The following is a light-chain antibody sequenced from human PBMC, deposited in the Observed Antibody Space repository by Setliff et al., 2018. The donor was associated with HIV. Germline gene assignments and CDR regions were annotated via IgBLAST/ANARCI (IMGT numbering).Light chain of an antibody. CDR2: DVS. Sequence: QSALTQPRSVSGSPGQSVTLSCTGSSSDVGAYNYVSWYQQYPGKAPKLIIYDVSKRPSGVPDRFSGSKSGDTASLTISGLQSEDEADYYCCSYAHDSTYVFGTGTKVTVL. V-gene: IGLV2-11*01. CDR1: SSDVGAYNY. CDR3: CSYAHDSTYV. J-gene: IGLJ1*01.